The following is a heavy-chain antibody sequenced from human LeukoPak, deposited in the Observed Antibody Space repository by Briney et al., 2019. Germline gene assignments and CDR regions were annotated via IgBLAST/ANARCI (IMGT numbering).Heavy chain of an antibody. CDR3: ASISEVWSGYYTVHHDY. D-gene: IGHD3-3*01. V-gene: IGHV1-2*02. CDR1: GYTFTDYY. Sequence: ATVKISCKVSGYTFTDYYMHWVRQAPGQGLEWMGRINPNSGDTNYAQRFLGRVTMTRDTSISTAYMELSSLTSDDTAVYYCASISEVWSGYYTVHHDYWGQGILVTVSS. J-gene: IGHJ4*02. CDR2: INPNSGDT.